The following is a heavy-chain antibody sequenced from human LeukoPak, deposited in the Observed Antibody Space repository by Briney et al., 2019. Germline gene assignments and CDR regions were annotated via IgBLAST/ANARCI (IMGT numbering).Heavy chain of an antibody. J-gene: IGHJ6*02. CDR3: ARYGSGSYFWSNYYGMDV. D-gene: IGHD3-10*01. Sequence: ASVKVSCKASGYTFTGYYTHWVRQAPGQGLEWMGWINPNSGGTNYAQKFQGRVTMTRDTSISTAYMELSRLRSDDTAVYHCARYGSGSYFWSNYYGMDVWGQGTTVTVSS. V-gene: IGHV1-2*02. CDR1: GYTFTGYY. CDR2: INPNSGGT.